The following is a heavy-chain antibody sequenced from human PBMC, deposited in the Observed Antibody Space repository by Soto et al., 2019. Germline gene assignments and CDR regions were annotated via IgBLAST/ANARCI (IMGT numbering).Heavy chain of an antibody. CDR2: IRSKANSYAT. CDR1: GFTFSGSA. V-gene: IGHV3-73*01. CDR3: TRILNTAMVERYYYYGMDV. D-gene: IGHD5-18*01. Sequence: LRLSCAASGFTFSGSAMHWVRQASGKGLEWVGRIRSKANSYATAYAASVKGRFTISRDDSKNTAYLQMNSLKTEDTAVYYCTRILNTAMVERYYYYGMDVWGQGTTVTVSS. J-gene: IGHJ6*02.